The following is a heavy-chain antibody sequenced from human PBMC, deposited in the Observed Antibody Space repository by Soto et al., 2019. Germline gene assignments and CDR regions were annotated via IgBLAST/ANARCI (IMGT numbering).Heavy chain of an antibody. CDR2: INHSGST. CDR3: ARLGTIFGVVISYRTFDY. Sequence: QVQLQQWGAGLLKPSETLSLTCAVYGGSFSGYYWSWIRQPPGKGLEWIGEINHSGSTNYNPSLKSRLTISLDTSKNQFSLKLSSVTAADTAVYYCARLGTIFGVVISYRTFDYWGQGTLVTVSS. CDR1: GGSFSGYY. V-gene: IGHV4-34*01. D-gene: IGHD3-3*01. J-gene: IGHJ4*02.